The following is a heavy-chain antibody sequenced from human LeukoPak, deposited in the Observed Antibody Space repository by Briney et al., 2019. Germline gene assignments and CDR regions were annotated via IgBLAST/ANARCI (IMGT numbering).Heavy chain of an antibody. CDR1: GFTFSSYG. Sequence: GGSLRLSCAASGFTFSSYGMHWVRQAPGKGLEWVAFIRYDGSNKYYADSVKGRFTISRDNSKNTLYLQMNSLRAEDTAVYYCASSYRGRYRAFDSWGQGTMVTVSS. D-gene: IGHD1-26*01. CDR3: ASSYRGRYRAFDS. J-gene: IGHJ3*02. V-gene: IGHV3-30*02. CDR2: IRYDGSNK.